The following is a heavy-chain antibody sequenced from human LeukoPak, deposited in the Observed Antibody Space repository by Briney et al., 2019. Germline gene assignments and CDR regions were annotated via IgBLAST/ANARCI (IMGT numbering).Heavy chain of an antibody. CDR2: ISGSGGST. J-gene: IGHJ4*02. D-gene: IGHD1-1*01. V-gene: IGHV3-23*01. CDR1: GFTFGSYA. CDR3: AKIIGGTIYPFAY. Sequence: PGGSLRLSSAASGFTFGSYAMSWVRQAPGKGLEWVSTISGSGGSTYYADSVKGRFTISRDNSKNTLYLQMDSLRVEDTAVYYCAKIIGGTIYPFAYWGQGTLVTVSS.